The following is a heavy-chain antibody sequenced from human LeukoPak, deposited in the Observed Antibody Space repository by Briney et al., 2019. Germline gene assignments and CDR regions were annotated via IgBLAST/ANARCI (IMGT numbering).Heavy chain of an antibody. Sequence: SETLSLTCTVSGGSISSYYWSWIRQPPGKGLEWIGYIYYSGSTYYNPSLKSRVTISVDTSKNQFSLKLSSVTAADTAVYYCARDERYGGSNWFDPWGQGTLVTVSS. CDR1: GGSISSYY. J-gene: IGHJ5*02. CDR3: ARDERYGGSNWFDP. CDR2: IYYSGST. V-gene: IGHV4-59*12. D-gene: IGHD3-16*01.